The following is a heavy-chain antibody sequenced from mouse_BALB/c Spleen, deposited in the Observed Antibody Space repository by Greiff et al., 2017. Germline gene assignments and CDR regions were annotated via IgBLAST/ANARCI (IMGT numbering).Heavy chain of an antibody. D-gene: IGHD2-4*01. V-gene: IGHV5-6-5*01. CDR2: ISSGGST. J-gene: IGHJ3*01. CDR3: AREGITTLAY. Sequence: EVQGVESGGGLVKPGGSLKLSCAASGFTFSSYAMSWVRQTPEKRLEWVASISSGGSTYYPDSVKGRFTISRDNARNILYLQMSSLRSEDTAMYYCAREGITTLAYWGQGTLVTVSA. CDR1: GFTFSSYA.